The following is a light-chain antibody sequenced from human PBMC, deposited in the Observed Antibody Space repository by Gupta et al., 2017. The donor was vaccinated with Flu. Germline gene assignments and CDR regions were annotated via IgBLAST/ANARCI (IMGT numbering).Light chain of an antibody. Sequence: RVTISCSGSSSNIGSNTGSWYQQLPGTAPKLLMYTNNQRPSGVPDRFSGSKSGTSASLAISGLQSDDEADYYCAAWDDSLSAWVFGGGTKLTVL. J-gene: IGLJ3*02. CDR2: TNN. CDR3: AAWDDSLSAWV. CDR1: SSNIGSNT. V-gene: IGLV1-44*01.